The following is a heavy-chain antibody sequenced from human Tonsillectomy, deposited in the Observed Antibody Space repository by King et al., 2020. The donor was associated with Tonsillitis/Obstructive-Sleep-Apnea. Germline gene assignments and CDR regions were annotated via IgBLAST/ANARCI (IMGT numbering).Heavy chain of an antibody. J-gene: IGHJ6*03. CDR2: FYYSGSN. CDR3: AREKSAYYMDV. Sequence: VQLQESGPGLVKPSETLSLTCTVSGGSVSSGSYYWSWVRQPPGKGLEWIGDFYYSGSNNYNPSLKSRVTISVDTSKNQFSLKLRSVTAADTAVYYCAREKSAYYMDVWGKGTTVTVSS. V-gene: IGHV4-61*01. CDR1: GGSVSSGSYY.